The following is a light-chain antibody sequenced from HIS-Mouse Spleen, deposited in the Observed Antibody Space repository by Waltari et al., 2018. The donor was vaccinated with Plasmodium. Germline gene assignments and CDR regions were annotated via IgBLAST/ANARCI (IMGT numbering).Light chain of an antibody. Sequence: QSALTQPASVSGSPGQSITISCTGTSSDVGRYNLFSWYQQHPGNAPKLMIYEGSKRPSGGAKRFSGSKSGNTASLTIPGLQAEDEADYYCCSYAGSSTLVFGGGTKLTVL. V-gene: IGLV2-23*01. CDR1: SSDVGRYNL. CDR2: EGS. CDR3: CSYAGSSTLV. J-gene: IGLJ3*02.